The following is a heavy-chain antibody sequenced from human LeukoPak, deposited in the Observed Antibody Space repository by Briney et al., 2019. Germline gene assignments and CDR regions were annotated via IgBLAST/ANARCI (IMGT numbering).Heavy chain of an antibody. J-gene: IGHJ3*02. CDR1: GFPFSSYG. CDR3: ARDKNYYGSGSPSLDAFNI. V-gene: IGHV3-33*01. Sequence: GRSLRLSCAASGFPFSSYGMHWVRQAPGKGLEWVALIWYDGSNLYYADSVKGRFTISKDSSKNTLYLHMNSLRAEDTAVYYCARDKNYYGSGSPSLDAFNIWGQGTMVTVSS. CDR2: IWYDGSNL. D-gene: IGHD3-10*01.